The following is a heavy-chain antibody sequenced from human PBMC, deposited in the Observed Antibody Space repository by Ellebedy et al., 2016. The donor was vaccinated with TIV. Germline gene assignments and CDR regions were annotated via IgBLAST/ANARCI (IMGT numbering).Heavy chain of an antibody. V-gene: IGHV5-10-1*01. Sequence: GESLKISCKGSGYSFTSYWIGWVRQMPGKGLEWMGRIDPSNSQINYSPSFQGHVTISADKSISTAYLQWSSLKASDTAMYYCARHVDTAMVTGYWGQGTLVTVSS. J-gene: IGHJ4*02. CDR1: GYSFTSYW. CDR2: IDPSNSQI. CDR3: ARHVDTAMVTGY. D-gene: IGHD5-18*01.